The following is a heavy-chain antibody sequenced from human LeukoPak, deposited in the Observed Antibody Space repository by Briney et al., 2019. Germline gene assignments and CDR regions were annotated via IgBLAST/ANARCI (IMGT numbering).Heavy chain of an antibody. CDR1: GGSISSSSYY. D-gene: IGHD2/OR15-2a*01. Sequence: PSETLSLTCTVSGGSISSSSYYWGWIRQPPGKGLEWIGSIYYSGSTYYNPSLKSRVTISVDTSKNQFSLKLSSVTAADTAVYYCARHRPAGATTVGDYFDYWGQGTLVTVSS. V-gene: IGHV4-39*01. CDR2: IYYSGST. CDR3: ARHRPAGATTVGDYFDY. J-gene: IGHJ4*02.